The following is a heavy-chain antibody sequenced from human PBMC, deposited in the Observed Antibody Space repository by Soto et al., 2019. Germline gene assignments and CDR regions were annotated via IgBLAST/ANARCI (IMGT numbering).Heavy chain of an antibody. CDR1: GYTFTSYY. CDR2: INPSGGST. D-gene: IGHD2-15*01. CDR3: AHGYCSGGSCYLNAFDI. V-gene: IGHV1-46*01. J-gene: IGHJ3*02. Sequence: ASVKVSCKASGYTFTSYYMHWVRQAPGQGLEWMGIINPSGGSTSYAQKFQGRVTMTTDTSTSTAYMELRSLRSDDTAVYYCAHGYCSGGSCYLNAFDIWGQGTMVTVSS.